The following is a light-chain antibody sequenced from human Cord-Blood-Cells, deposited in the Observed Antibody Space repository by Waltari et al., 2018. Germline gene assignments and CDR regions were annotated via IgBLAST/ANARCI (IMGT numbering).Light chain of an antibody. J-gene: IGKJ4*01. V-gene: IGKV3-15*01. CDR2: GAT. Sequence: EIVMTQSPATLSVSPGERATLSGRASQGVSSNLAWYQQKPGQAPRPLIYGATTRATGIPARFSGSGSGTEFTLTISSLQSEDFAVYYCQQYNNWPPLTFGGGTKVEIK. CDR1: QGVSSN. CDR3: QQYNNWPPLT.